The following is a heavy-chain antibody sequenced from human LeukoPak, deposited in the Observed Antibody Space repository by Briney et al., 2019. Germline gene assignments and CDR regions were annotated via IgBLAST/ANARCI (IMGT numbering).Heavy chain of an antibody. V-gene: IGHV4-59*12. J-gene: IGHJ6*04. CDR2: IYYSGST. CDR3: ARDLGSSTPSGV. Sequence: SETLSLTCTVSGSSISSYYWSWIRQPPGKGLEWIGYIYYSGSTNYNPSLKSRVAISVDTSKNQFSLKLSSVTAADTAVYYCARDLGSSTPSGVWGRGTTVTVSS. CDR1: GSSISSYY. D-gene: IGHD1-26*01.